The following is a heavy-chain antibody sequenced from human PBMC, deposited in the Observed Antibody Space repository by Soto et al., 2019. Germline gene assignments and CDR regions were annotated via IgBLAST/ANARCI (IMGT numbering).Heavy chain of an antibody. CDR3: AREVTTAAFDI. Sequence: SVKVSCKASGYTFTGYYMHWVRQAPGQGLEWMGWINPILGIANYAQKFQGRVTITADKSTSTAYMELSSLRSEDTAVYYCAREVTTAAFDIWDQGTMVTVS. V-gene: IGHV1-69*10. D-gene: IGHD2-21*02. CDR2: INPILGIA. J-gene: IGHJ3*02. CDR1: GYTFTGYY.